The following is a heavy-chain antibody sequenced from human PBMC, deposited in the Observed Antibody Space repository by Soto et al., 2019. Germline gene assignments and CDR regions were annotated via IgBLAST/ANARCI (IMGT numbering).Heavy chain of an antibody. Sequence: EVQLVESGGGLVQPGGSLRLSCAASEFTFSGRSVHWVRQAPGKGLVWVSGIDKVGTDSTYADSVKGRFTSSRDNAKNTVYLKLNSLRVEDTAVYYCARGWFGPDVWGKGTTVTVSS. CDR2: IDKVGTDS. V-gene: IGHV3-74*01. CDR1: EFTFSGRS. D-gene: IGHD3-10*01. CDR3: ARGWFGPDV. J-gene: IGHJ6*03.